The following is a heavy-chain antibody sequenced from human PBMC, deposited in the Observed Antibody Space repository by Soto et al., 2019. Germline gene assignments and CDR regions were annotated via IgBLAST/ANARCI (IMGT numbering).Heavy chain of an antibody. CDR1: GGSLSDSF. V-gene: IGHV4-34*01. D-gene: IGHD7-27*01. Sequence: SETLSLTCTVSGGSLSDSFWNWIRHPPGKGLEWIGEIHHSGISNYNPYLKSRVTMSVDTSKNQLSLKMTSVTAADTAVYYYEVTGTYNWFDPWGQGTLVTVS. CDR3: EVTGTYNWFDP. CDR2: IHHSGIS. J-gene: IGHJ5*02.